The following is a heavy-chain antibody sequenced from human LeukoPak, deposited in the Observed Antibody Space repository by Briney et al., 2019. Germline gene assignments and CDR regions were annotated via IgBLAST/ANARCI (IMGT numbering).Heavy chain of an antibody. J-gene: IGHJ5*02. CDR3: ARLMYSSSSYWFGP. CDR2: IYTSGST. D-gene: IGHD6-6*01. CDR1: GGSISSYY. V-gene: IGHV4-4*09. Sequence: ASETLSLTCTVSGGSISSYYWSWIRQPPGKGLEWIGYIYTSGSTNYNPSLKSRVTISVDTSKNQFSLKLSSVTAADTAVYYCARLMYSSSSYWFGPWGQGTLVTVSS.